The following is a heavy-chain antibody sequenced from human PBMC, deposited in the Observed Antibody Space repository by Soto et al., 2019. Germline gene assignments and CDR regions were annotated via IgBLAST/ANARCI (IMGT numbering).Heavy chain of an antibody. CDR1: GGTFSSYA. V-gene: IGHV1-69*06. Sequence: SVKVSCKASGGTFSSYAISWVRQAPGQGLEWMGGIIPIFGTANYAQKFQGRVPFTAHTSPSTPYMELSSLHSEPTPLYSSAQYSSSPVYYYYGMDVWGQGTTVTVSS. J-gene: IGHJ6*02. CDR3: AQYSSSPVYYYYGMDV. CDR2: IIPIFGTA. D-gene: IGHD6-6*01.